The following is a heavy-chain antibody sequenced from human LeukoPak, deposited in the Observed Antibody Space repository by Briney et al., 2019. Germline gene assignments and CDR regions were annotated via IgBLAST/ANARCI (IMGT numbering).Heavy chain of an antibody. CDR1: GFTFSSYA. J-gene: IGHJ4*02. CDR3: AKDLLNTTYGYYFDY. V-gene: IGHV3-23*01. Sequence: GGSLRLSCTASGFTFSSYAMNWVRQAPGKGLEWVSGIGAGGTFTYYADSVKGRFTIFRDNSRNTLYLQMNSLRADDTAVYYGAKDLLNTTYGYYFDYWGQGTLVTVSS. D-gene: IGHD4-17*01. CDR2: IGAGGTFT.